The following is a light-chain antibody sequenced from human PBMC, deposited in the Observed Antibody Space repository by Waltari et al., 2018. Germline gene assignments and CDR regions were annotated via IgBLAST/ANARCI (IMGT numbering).Light chain of an antibody. V-gene: IGLV2-11*01. J-gene: IGLJ2*01. CDR1: SSDVGGYNY. Sequence: QSALTQPRSVSGSPGQSVTISCPGTSSDVGGYNYVSWYQQPPGKAPKRMIYDVSKRPSGVPDRFSGSKSGNTASLTISGLQAEDEADYYCCSYAGSYTPRIGGGTKLTVL. CDR3: CSYAGSYTPR. CDR2: DVS.